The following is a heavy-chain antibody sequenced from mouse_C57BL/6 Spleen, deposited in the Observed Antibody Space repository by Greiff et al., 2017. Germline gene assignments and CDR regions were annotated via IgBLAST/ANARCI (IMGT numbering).Heavy chain of an antibody. Sequence: EVQLVESGGGLVKPGGSLKLSCAASGFTFSDYGMHWVRQAPEKGLEWVAYISSGSSTIYYADTVKGRFTISRDNAKNTLFLQMTSLRSEDTAMYYCARELTFYAMDYWGQGTSVTVSS. CDR3: ARELTFYAMDY. J-gene: IGHJ4*01. D-gene: IGHD4-1*01. CDR1: GFTFSDYG. CDR2: ISSGSSTI. V-gene: IGHV5-17*01.